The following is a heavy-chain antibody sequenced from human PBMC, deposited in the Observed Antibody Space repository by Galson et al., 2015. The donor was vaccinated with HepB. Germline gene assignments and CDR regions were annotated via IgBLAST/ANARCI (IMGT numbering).Heavy chain of an antibody. J-gene: IGHJ4*02. V-gene: IGHV3-33*01. D-gene: IGHD1-26*01. CDR2: IWFDGSHS. CDR1: GFTFSSYG. CDR3: ARPYSGSYCFDQ. Sequence: SLRLSCAASGFTFSSYGMHWVRQAPGRGLEWVASIWFDGSHSYHIDSVRGRFTISRDNFKSTLYLQMNSLRVEDTAVYYCARPYSGSYCFDQWGQGTLVTVSS.